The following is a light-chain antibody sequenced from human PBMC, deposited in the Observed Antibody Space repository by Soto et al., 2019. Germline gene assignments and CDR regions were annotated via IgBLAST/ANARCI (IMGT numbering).Light chain of an antibody. CDR2: GTS. CDR1: QSISKY. CDR3: QPGYSPLHT. V-gene: IGKV1-39*01. J-gene: IGKJ4*01. Sequence: DIQMTQSPSSLSASVGDRVTLTCRASQSISKYLNWYQVKSGKGPKLLIYGTSTLQSGVPPRFSGSGSGTHFTLTTSNLQPEDFAVYYCQPGYSPLHTFGGGTRWEIK.